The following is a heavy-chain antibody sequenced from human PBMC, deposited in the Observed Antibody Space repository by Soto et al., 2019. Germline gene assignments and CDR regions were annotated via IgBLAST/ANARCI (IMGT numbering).Heavy chain of an antibody. CDR1: GFTFSSYA. V-gene: IGHV3-30-3*01. CDR2: ISYDGSNK. Sequence: PEGSLRLSCAASGFTFSSYAMHWVRQAPGKGLEWVAVISYDGSNKYYADSVKGRFTISRDNSKNTLYLQMNSLRAEDTAVYYCARAEQWLVLTYYYGMDVWGQVTKVTVSS. CDR3: ARAEQWLVLTYYYGMDV. J-gene: IGHJ6*02. D-gene: IGHD6-19*01.